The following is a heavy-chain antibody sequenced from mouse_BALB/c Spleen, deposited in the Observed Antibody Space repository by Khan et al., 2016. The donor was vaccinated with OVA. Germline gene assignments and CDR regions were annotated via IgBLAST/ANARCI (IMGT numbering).Heavy chain of an antibody. CDR1: GSTFNTFA. CDR3: CDYGSSFAY. J-gene: IGHJ3*01. D-gene: IGHD1-1*01. CDR2: IRTKSNNYAT. Sequence: EVQLVESGGGLVQPKGSLKLSCAASGSTFNTFAMNWVRQAPGKGLEWLARIRTKSNNYATYYADSVKDRFTISRADSQSMLYLHMSNLKTEDTARYYCCDYGSSFAYWGQGTLVTVSA. V-gene: IGHV10-1*02.